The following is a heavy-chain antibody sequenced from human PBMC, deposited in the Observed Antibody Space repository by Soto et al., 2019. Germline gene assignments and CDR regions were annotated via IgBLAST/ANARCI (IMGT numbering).Heavy chain of an antibody. J-gene: IGHJ4*02. CDR1: GFTFGSYA. CDR3: ARDIGLGYSYGNFDY. Sequence: PPGGSLRLSCAASGFTFGSYAMHWVRQAPGKGLEWVAVISYDGSNKYYADSVKGRFTISRDNSKNTLYLQMNSLRAEDTAVYYCARDIGLGYSYGNFDYWGQGTLVTVSS. CDR2: ISYDGSNK. D-gene: IGHD5-18*01. V-gene: IGHV3-30-3*01.